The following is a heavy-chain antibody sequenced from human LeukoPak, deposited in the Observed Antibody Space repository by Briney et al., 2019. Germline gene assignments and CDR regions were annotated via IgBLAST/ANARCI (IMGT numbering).Heavy chain of an antibody. CDR2: IWHDGTNK. Sequence: GGSLRLSCAASGFTFSSYAMHWVRQAPDKGLEWGAVIWHDGTNKYYSDSVEGRFTISRDNSKNIVELQMSGLIAEDTAVYYCARDHTIFGVVYYCDHWGRGTLVTVSS. V-gene: IGHV3-33*01. CDR3: ARDHTIFGVVYYCDH. D-gene: IGHD3-3*01. CDR1: GFTFSSYA. J-gene: IGHJ4*02.